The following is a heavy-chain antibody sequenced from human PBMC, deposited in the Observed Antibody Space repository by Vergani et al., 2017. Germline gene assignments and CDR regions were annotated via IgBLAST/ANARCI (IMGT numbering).Heavy chain of an antibody. Sequence: QVQLQESGPGLVKPSQTLSLTCTVSGGSISSGGYYWSWIRQHPGKGLEWIGYIYYSGSTYYNPSLKSRVTISVDTSKNQFSLKLSSVTAADTAVYYCXRADDCSSTSCSNYYYYGMDVWGQGTTVTVSS. D-gene: IGHD2-2*01. J-gene: IGHJ6*02. CDR1: GGSISSGGYY. CDR3: XRADDCSSTSCSNYYYYGMDV. V-gene: IGHV4-31*03. CDR2: IYYSGST.